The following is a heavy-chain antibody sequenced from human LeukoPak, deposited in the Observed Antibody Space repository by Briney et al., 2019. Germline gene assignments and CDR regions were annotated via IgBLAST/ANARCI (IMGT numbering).Heavy chain of an antibody. CDR1: GFTFSSYS. V-gene: IGHV3-21*01. CDR2: ISSSSSYI. J-gene: IGHJ6*02. CDR3: AKDLTVDRFSNGMDV. Sequence: PGGSLRLSCAASGFTFSSYSMNWVRQAPGKGLEWVSSISSSSSYIYYADSVKGRFTISRDNAKNTLYLQMNSLRAEDTAVYYCAKDLTVDRFSNGMDVWGQGTTVTVSS. D-gene: IGHD5-12*01.